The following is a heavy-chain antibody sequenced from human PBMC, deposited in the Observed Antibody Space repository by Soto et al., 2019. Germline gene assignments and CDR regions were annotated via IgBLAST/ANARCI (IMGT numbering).Heavy chain of an antibody. CDR3: ARGADYTNSNFDY. V-gene: IGHV3-21*01. CDR1: GFAFSSYS. D-gene: IGHD4-4*01. Sequence: EVQLVESGGGLVKPGGSLRLSCAVSGFAFSSYSVNWVRQAPGKGLEWVSSISTSGDTYYADSVKGRLAISRDNAKNSLYLQMTSLRVEDTAVYYCARGADYTNSNFDYWGQGTLVTVSS. CDR2: ISTSGDT. J-gene: IGHJ4*02.